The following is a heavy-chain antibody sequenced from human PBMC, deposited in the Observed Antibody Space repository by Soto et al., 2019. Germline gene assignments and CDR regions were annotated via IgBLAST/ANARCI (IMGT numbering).Heavy chain of an antibody. CDR2: IWYDGSNK. D-gene: IGHD3-16*01. CDR1: GFTFSSYG. CDR3: ARGLITSTHRGIDY. J-gene: IGHJ4*02. Sequence: GGSLRLSCAASGFTFSSYGMHWVRQAPGKGLEWVAVIWYDGSNKYYTDSVKGRFTISRDNSRNTLYLQMNSLSAEDTAVYYCARGLITSTHRGIDYWGQGTLVTVPS. V-gene: IGHV3-33*01.